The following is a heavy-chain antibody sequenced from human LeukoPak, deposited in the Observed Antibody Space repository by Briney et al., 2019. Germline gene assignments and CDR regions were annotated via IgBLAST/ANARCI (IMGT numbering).Heavy chain of an antibody. Sequence: PSETLSLTCTVSGGSISNSDYYWGWIRQPPGKGLEWIGNIYYSGATYYNPSLKSRVTISVDTSKKQFSLRLSSVTVADTAVYFCARRMDRRAGFEYWGQGTLVIVPS. CDR1: GGSISNSDYY. J-gene: IGHJ4*02. CDR2: IYYSGAT. D-gene: IGHD2-8*01. CDR3: ARRMDRRAGFEY. V-gene: IGHV4-39*01.